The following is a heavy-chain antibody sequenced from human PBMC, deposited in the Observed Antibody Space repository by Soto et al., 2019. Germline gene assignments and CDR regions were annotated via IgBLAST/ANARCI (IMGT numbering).Heavy chain of an antibody. CDR1: GFSLTTSGVG. J-gene: IGHJ4*02. D-gene: IGHD3-3*01. Sequence: QITLNESGPQPVKPRQTLTLTCTFSGFSLTTSGVGVGWIRQSPGTAPEWLALIYWDDDKRYSPSLKSRLTITKDNSHNQVVLIMADLDPADTASYYCAHRVLGTVFRVVTSTAIYFDFWGQGTPVAVSS. V-gene: IGHV2-5*02. CDR3: AHRVLGTVFRVVTSTAIYFDF. CDR2: IYWDDDK.